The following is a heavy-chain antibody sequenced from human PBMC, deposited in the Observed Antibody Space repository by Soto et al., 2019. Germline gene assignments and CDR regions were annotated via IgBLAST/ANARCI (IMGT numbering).Heavy chain of an antibody. CDR1: GFTFSSYA. Sequence: GGSLRLSCAASGFTFSSYAMSWVRQAPGKGLEWVSTISGNGGSTYYADSMKGRFTISRDNSKNTLYLQMNSLRAEDTAVYFCAKDSRRTYPLFYFDYWGQGTLVTVSS. D-gene: IGHD1-1*01. J-gene: IGHJ4*02. V-gene: IGHV3-23*01. CDR2: ISGNGGST. CDR3: AKDSRRTYPLFYFDY.